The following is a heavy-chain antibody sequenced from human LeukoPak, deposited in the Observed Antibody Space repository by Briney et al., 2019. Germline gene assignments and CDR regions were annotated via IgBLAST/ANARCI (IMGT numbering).Heavy chain of an antibody. CDR3: ARTTLGTSGFDY. V-gene: IGHV1-2*02. CDR2: INPNSGGT. J-gene: IGHJ4*02. Sequence: GASVKVSCKASGYTFSGYYMNWVRQAPGQGLEWMGWINPNSGGTNYAQKFRGRVTMTRDTSISTAYMDLSGLRSDDTAVYYCARTTLGTSGFDYWGQGTLVTVSS. D-gene: IGHD1-1*01. CDR1: GYTFSGYY.